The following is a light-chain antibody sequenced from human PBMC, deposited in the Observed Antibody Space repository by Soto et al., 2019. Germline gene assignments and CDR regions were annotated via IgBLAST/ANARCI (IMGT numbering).Light chain of an antibody. CDR3: QQYNNWPPHT. CDR1: QSVSSN. V-gene: IGKV3-15*01. CDR2: GAS. Sequence: EIVMPQSPATLPVSPVERATLSCRASQSVSSNLAWYQQKPCQAPRLLIYGASTRATGIPARFSGSGSGTEFTLTISSLQSEDFAVYYCQQYNNWPPHTFGQGTKLEIK. J-gene: IGKJ2*01.